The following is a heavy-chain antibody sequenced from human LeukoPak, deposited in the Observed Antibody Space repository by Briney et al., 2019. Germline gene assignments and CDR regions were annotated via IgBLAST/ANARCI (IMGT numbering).Heavy chain of an antibody. CDR3: ARVDSIAAADSTRSPAFDI. D-gene: IGHD6-25*01. CDR2: ISSSSSYI. Sequence: GGSLRLSCAASGFTFSSYSMNWVRQAPGKGLEWVSSISSSSSYIYYADSVKGRFTISRDNSKNTLYLQMNSLRTEDTAMYYCARVDSIAAADSTRSPAFDIWGQGTMVTVFS. CDR1: GFTFSSYS. V-gene: IGHV3-21*01. J-gene: IGHJ3*02.